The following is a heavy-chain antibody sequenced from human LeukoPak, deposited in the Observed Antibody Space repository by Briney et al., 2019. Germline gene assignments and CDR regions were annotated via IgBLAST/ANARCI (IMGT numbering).Heavy chain of an antibody. V-gene: IGHV3-23*01. CDR3: AKKYSTGLDP. Sequence: GGSLRLSCAASGFTFSSYGMSWVRQAPGKGLEWVSALSGSGDSTCYADSVKGRFTISRDNSKTTVYLQMNSLRAEDTAVYYCAKKYSTGLDPWGQGTLVTVSS. D-gene: IGHD1-26*01. CDR2: LSGSGDST. J-gene: IGHJ5*02. CDR1: GFTFSSYG.